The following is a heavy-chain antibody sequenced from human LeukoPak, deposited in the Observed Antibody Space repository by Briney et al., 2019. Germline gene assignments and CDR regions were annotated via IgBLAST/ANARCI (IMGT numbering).Heavy chain of an antibody. J-gene: IGHJ4*02. D-gene: IGHD5-18*01. CDR1: GFTFDDYA. V-gene: IGHV3-9*01. Sequence: GGSLRLSCAASGFTFDDYAMHWVRQAPGKGLEWVSGISWNSGSIGYADSVKGRFTISRDNAKNSLYLQMNSLRAEDTALYYCAKEKGGYSYGWVDYWGQGTLVTVSP. CDR2: ISWNSGSI. CDR3: AKEKGGYSYGWVDY.